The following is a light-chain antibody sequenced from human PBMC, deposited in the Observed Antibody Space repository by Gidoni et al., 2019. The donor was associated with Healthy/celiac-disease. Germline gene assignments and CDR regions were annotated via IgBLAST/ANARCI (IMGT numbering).Light chain of an antibody. CDR2: DAS. V-gene: IGKV1-33*01. CDR1: QDINNF. J-gene: IGKJ3*01. Sequence: DIQMTQSPSSLSASVGDRVTITCQASQDINNFLNWYQQKPGKAPKLLIYDASNLETGVPSRFSGSGSGTDFTFTISSLQPEDIATYYCQQYDNPPFTFGPXTKVDIK. CDR3: QQYDNPPFT.